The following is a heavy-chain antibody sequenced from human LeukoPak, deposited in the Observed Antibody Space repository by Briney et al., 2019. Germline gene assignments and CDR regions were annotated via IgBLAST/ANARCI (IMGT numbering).Heavy chain of an antibody. V-gene: IGHV1-69*01. CDR2: IIPIFGTA. J-gene: IGHJ4*02. Sequence: SVKVSCKASGGTFSSYAISWVRQAPGQGLEWMGGIIPIFGTANYAQKFQGRVTITADESTSTAYMELSSLRSEDTAVYYCASAVDTAHSRTKYYFDYWGQGTLATVSS. D-gene: IGHD5-18*01. CDR1: GGTFSSYA. CDR3: ASAVDTAHSRTKYYFDY.